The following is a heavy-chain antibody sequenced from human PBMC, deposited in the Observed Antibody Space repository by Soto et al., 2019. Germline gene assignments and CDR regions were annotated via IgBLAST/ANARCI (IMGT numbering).Heavy chain of an antibody. J-gene: IGHJ3*02. CDR3: ARDKKYYYDSSGYSWAFDI. Sequence: SVKVSCKASGGTFSSYAISWVRQAPGQGLEWMGGIIPIFGTANYAQKFQGRVTITADESTSTAYMELSSLRSEDTAVYYCARDKKYYYDSSGYSWAFDIWGQ. D-gene: IGHD3-22*01. V-gene: IGHV1-69*13. CDR1: GGTFSSYA. CDR2: IIPIFGTA.